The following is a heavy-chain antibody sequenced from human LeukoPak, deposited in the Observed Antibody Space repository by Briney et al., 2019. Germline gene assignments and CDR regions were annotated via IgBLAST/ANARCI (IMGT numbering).Heavy chain of an antibody. V-gene: IGHV3-48*04. CDR2: ISSSYDTK. Sequence: GGSLRLSFAASGFTFSSYNMNWVRQAPGKGLEWIAYISSSYDTKNYAASVRGRFTISRDNGKNSLFLQMNSPRAEDTAVYYCARDWGSSWYDYWGQGTLVTVSS. CDR3: ARDWGSSWYDY. CDR1: GFTFSSYN. D-gene: IGHD6-13*01. J-gene: IGHJ4*02.